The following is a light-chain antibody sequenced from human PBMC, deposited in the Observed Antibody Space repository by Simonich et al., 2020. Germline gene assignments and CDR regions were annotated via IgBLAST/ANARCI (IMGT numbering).Light chain of an antibody. CDR1: QSVLYSSNNKNY. J-gene: IGKJ1*01. CDR3: QQYYSTPWT. Sequence: DIVMTQSQVSLAVSLGERATINCKSSQSVLYSSNNKNYFDWYQQKPGQTPKLLIYWASTRESGVPDRFSCSGSGTDFTLTISSLQAEDVAVYYCQQYYSTPWTFGQGTKVEIK. V-gene: IGKV4-1*01. CDR2: WAS.